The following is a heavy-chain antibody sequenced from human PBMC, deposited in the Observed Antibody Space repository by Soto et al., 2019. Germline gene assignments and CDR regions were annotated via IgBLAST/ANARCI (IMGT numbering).Heavy chain of an antibody. Sequence: PGGSLRLSCAASGFTFSRYAMNGVRQAPGKGLEWISYITSTSSAINYADSVRGRFTISRDNAMRSLFLHMNSLRDEDTAVYYCARDGKGAAYTHGPYYFDYWGQGALVTVSS. CDR2: ITSTSSAI. D-gene: IGHD1-1*01. V-gene: IGHV3-48*02. CDR1: GFTFSRYA. CDR3: ARDGKGAAYTHGPYYFDY. J-gene: IGHJ4*02.